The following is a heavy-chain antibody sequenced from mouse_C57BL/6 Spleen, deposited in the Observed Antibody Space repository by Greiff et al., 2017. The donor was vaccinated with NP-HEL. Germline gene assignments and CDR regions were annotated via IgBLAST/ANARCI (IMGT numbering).Heavy chain of an antibody. CDR2: IYPGSGNT. Sequence: VQLQQSGAELVRPGASVKLSCKASGYTFTDYYINWVKQRPGQGLEWIARIYPGSGNTYYNEKFKGKATLTAEKSSSTAYMQLSSLTSEDSAVYFCARSGYYDYDDYWGQGTTLTVSS. CDR1: GYTFTDYY. V-gene: IGHV1-76*01. CDR3: ARSGYYDYDDY. D-gene: IGHD2-4*01. J-gene: IGHJ2*01.